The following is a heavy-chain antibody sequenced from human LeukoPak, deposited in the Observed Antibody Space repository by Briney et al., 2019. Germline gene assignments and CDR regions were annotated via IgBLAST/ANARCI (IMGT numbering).Heavy chain of an antibody. J-gene: IGHJ4*02. CDR1: GGSINNGGYY. V-gene: IGHV4-31*03. D-gene: IGHD5-24*01. CDR2: IYYSGSS. CDR3: ARNRGGSNSFDY. Sequence: SETLSLTCTVSGGSINNGGYYWSWIRQHPGKGLGWIVYIYYSGSSYYNPSLRSRVTISVDTSKNHFSLKLSSVTAADTAVYYGARNRGGSNSFDYWGQGTLVTVSS.